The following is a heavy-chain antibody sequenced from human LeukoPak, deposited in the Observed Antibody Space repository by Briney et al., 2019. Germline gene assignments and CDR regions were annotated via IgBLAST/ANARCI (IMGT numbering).Heavy chain of an antibody. D-gene: IGHD3-22*01. CDR2: INHSGST. Sequence: SETLSLTCAVYGGSFSGYYWSWIRQPPGKGLEWIGEINHSGSTSYNPSLKSRVTISVDTSKNQFSLKLSSVTAADTAVYYCARGSSSGYYGSSLDYWGQGTLVTVSS. CDR3: ARGSSSGYYGSSLDY. J-gene: IGHJ4*02. V-gene: IGHV4-34*01. CDR1: GGSFSGYY.